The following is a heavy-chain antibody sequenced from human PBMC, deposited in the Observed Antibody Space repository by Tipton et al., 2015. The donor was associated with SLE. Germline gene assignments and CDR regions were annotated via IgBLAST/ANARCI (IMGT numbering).Heavy chain of an antibody. CDR1: GFTFSSYG. Sequence: GSLRLSCAASGFTFSSYGMSWVRQAPGKGLEWVSGISVKTYYADSVKGRFTISRDDSKSTLYLQMNSLRAEDTAIYFCAKEVAFLGVSIMEWGQGTLVSVSS. CDR3: AKEVAFLGVSIME. CDR2: ISVKT. J-gene: IGHJ4*02. V-gene: IGHV3-23*01. D-gene: IGHD3-3*01.